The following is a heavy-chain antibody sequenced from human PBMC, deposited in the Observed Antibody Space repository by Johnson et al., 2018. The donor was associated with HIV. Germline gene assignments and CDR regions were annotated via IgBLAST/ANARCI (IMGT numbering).Heavy chain of an antibody. CDR2: ISYDGSNK. CDR1: GFTFSSYA. Sequence: VQLVESGGGVVQPGRSLRLSCAASGFTFSSYAMHLVRQAPGKGLEWVAVISYDGSNKYYADSVKGRFTISRDSSKNTLYLQMNSLRAEDTAVYYCARGDGYRRAFDIWGQGTMVTVSS. J-gene: IGHJ3*02. CDR3: ARGDGYRRAFDI. V-gene: IGHV3-30*14. D-gene: IGHD1-1*01.